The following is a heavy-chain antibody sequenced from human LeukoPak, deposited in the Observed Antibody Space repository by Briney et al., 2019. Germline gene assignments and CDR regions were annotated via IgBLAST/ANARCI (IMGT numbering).Heavy chain of an antibody. V-gene: IGHV4-39*01. CDR2: IYYSGST. D-gene: IGHD6-19*01. J-gene: IGHJ6*02. CDR1: GGSISSSSYY. Sequence: SETLSLTCTVSGGSISSSSYYWGWIRQPQGKGLEWIGSIYYSGSTYYNPSLKSRVTISVDTSKNQFSLKLSSVTAADTAVYYCARRGSGAVAGDYYYYYGMDVWGQGTTVTVSS. CDR3: ARRGSGAVAGDYYYYYGMDV.